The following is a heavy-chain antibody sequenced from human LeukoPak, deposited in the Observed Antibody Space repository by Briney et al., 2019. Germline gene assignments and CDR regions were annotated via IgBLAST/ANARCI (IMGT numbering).Heavy chain of an antibody. Sequence: ASVKVSCKASGYTFTGYYMHWVRQAPGQGLEWMGWINPNSGGTNYAQKFQGRVTMTRDTPISTAYMELSRLRSDDTAVYYCARAPEGYDILTGYFGYWGQGTLVTVSS. CDR2: INPNSGGT. D-gene: IGHD3-9*01. CDR3: ARAPEGYDILTGYFGY. J-gene: IGHJ4*02. V-gene: IGHV1-2*02. CDR1: GYTFTGYY.